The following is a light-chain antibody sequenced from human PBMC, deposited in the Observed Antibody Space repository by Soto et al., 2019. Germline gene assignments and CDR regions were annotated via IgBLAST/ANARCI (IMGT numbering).Light chain of an antibody. CDR3: LHKT. Sequence: DIQMTQSPATLSASVGDRVTITCRASQSISSWLAWYQQKPGKAPKLLIYKASSLESGVPSRFSGSGSGTEFTLTISSLQPDDFATYYCLHKTFGQGTKVDIK. CDR2: KAS. CDR1: QSISSW. V-gene: IGKV1-5*03. J-gene: IGKJ1*01.